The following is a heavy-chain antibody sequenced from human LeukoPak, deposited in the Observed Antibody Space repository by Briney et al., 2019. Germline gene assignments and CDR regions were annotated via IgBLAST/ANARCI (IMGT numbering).Heavy chain of an antibody. CDR3: ARSDCSTGTCYNY. Sequence: ASVKVSCKASRYTFSDYYIHWVRQAPGQGLEWMGWINPNTGGTNYAQKFQGRVTMTKDTPIRTAYMELSRLRSDDTAVYYCARSDCSTGTCYNYWGQRTLVTVSS. J-gene: IGHJ4*02. V-gene: IGHV1-2*02. CDR1: RYTFSDYY. D-gene: IGHD2-15*01. CDR2: INPNTGGT.